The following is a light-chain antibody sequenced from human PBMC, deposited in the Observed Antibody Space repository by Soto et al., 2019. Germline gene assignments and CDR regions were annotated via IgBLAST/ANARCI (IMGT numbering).Light chain of an antibody. V-gene: IGKV3-15*01. Sequence: EIVLTQSPVTLSVSPGERANLFCRASQSASTNLAWYQHKPGQAPRLLIYGASTRATAIPARFSGSGSGTEFTLTINSLESEDFAVYYCQHYNSWPRIAFGQGTRLEIK. CDR1: QSASTN. CDR3: QHYNSWPRIA. J-gene: IGKJ5*01. CDR2: GAS.